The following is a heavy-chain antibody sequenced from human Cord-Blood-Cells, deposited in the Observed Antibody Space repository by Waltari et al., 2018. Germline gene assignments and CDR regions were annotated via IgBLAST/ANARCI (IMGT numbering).Heavy chain of an antibody. V-gene: IGHV4-34*01. J-gene: IGHJ1*01. CDR1: VGSFSGYY. CDR3: ASQGRSAAAGTEYFQH. Sequence: QVQLQQWGAGLLKPSETLSLTCAVYVGSFSGYYWTWIRQPPGKGLEWNGEINHSGSTNYNPSLKSRVTISVDTSKNQFSLKLSSVTAADTAVYYCASQGRSAAAGTEYFQHWGQGTLVTVSS. D-gene: IGHD6-13*01. CDR2: INHSGST.